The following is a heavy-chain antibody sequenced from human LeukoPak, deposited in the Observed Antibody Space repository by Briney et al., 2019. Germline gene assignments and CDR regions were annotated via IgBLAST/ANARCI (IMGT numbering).Heavy chain of an antibody. D-gene: IGHD6-13*01. CDR2: MNSDGSST. Sequence: GGSLRLSCAASGFTFSSYWMHWVRQPPGKGPVWVSSMNSDGSSTTYADSVKGRFTISRDNAKNTLYLQMNSLRVEDTAVYYCARGSKYSSSSYVDYWGQGTLVTVSS. V-gene: IGHV3-74*01. CDR3: ARGSKYSSSSYVDY. J-gene: IGHJ4*02. CDR1: GFTFSSYW.